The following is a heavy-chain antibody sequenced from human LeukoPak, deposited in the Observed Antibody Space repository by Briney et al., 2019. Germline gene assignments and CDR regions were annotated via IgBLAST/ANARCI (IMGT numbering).Heavy chain of an antibody. CDR2: ISVNNGNT. Sequence: ASVKVSCKASGCTFINYGINWLRQAPGKGLEWMGWISVNNGNTNYAQRLQGRVTMTTDTSTSTAYMELRSLRSDDTAVYYCARDSLGSMEYWGQGTLVTVSS. D-gene: IGHD3-16*01. CDR3: ARDSLGSMEY. J-gene: IGHJ4*02. CDR1: GCTFINYG. V-gene: IGHV1-18*01.